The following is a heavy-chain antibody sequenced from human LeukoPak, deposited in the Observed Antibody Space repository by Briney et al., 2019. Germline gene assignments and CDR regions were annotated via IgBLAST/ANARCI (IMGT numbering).Heavy chain of an antibody. CDR1: GFTFNNYA. V-gene: IGHV3-23*01. CDR2: IFGSGGSA. D-gene: IGHD3-22*01. Sequence: GGSLRLSCTASGFTFNNYAMYWVRQAPRKGLEWVAGIFGSGGSAHYADSVKGRFTISRDNSKNTVYLQMDSLRGEDTAVYYRTKTTTGYSSGQYPGWPADHWGQGALVTVSS. J-gene: IGHJ4*02. CDR3: TKTTTGYSSGQYPGWPADH.